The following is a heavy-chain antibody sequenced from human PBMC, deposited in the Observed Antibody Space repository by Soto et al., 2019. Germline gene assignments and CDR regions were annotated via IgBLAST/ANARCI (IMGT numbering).Heavy chain of an antibody. Sequence: SETLSLTCTVSGGSISSYYWNWIRQPPGKGLEWIGYIYYIGSTSYNSSLKSRATMLVDTSKDQVFLKLSSVTAADTAVYYCARSALTYNSCWLDLWGQGTLVTVSS. CDR2: IYYIGST. CDR1: GGSISSYY. CDR3: ARSALTYNSCWLDL. D-gene: IGHD6-19*01. V-gene: IGHV4-59*01. J-gene: IGHJ4*02.